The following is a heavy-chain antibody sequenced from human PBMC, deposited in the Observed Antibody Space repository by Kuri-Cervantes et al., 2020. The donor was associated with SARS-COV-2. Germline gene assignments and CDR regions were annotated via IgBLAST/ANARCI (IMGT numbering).Heavy chain of an antibody. CDR2: ISSSGSTI. J-gene: IGHJ3*02. CDR3: ANTPLVNAFDI. V-gene: IGHV3-48*03. D-gene: IGHD3-9*01. CDR1: GFTFSSYE. Sequence: GGSLRLSCAASGFTFSSYEMNWVRQAPGKGLEWVSYISSSGSTIYYADSVKGRFTISRDNSKNTLYLQMNSLRAEDTAVYYCANTPLVNAFDIWGQGTMVTVSS.